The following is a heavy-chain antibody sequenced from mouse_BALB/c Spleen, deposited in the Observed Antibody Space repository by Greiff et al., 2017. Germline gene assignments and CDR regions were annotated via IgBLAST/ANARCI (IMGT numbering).Heavy chain of an antibody. Sequence: LQQPGSELVRPGASVKLSCKASGYTFTSYWMHWVKQRPGQGLEWIGNIYPGSGSTNYDEKFKSKATLTVDTSSSTAYMQLSSLTSEDSAVYYCTRLGDGPYYYAMDYWGQGTSVTVSS. CDR3: TRLGDGPYYYAMDY. D-gene: IGHD2-3*01. J-gene: IGHJ4*01. CDR2: IYPGSGST. V-gene: IGHV1S22*01. CDR1: GYTFTSYW.